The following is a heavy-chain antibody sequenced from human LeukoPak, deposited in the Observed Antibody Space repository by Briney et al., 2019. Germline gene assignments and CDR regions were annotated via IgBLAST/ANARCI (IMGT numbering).Heavy chain of an antibody. V-gene: IGHV1-2*02. Sequence: ASVKVSCKASGYTFTGYYMHWVRQPPGQGLEWMGWINPNSGGTNYAQKFQGRVTMTRDTSINTAYMELSRLRSDDTAVYYCARGGLPIYYYYIDVWGKGTTVTVSS. CDR3: ARGGLPIYYYYIDV. D-gene: IGHD3-16*01. CDR2: INPNSGGT. CDR1: GYTFTGYY. J-gene: IGHJ6*03.